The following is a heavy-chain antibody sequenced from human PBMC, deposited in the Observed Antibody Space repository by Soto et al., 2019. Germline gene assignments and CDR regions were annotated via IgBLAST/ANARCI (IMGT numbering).Heavy chain of an antibody. D-gene: IGHD2-15*01. CDR2: ISRGSSYI. CDR3: ARYCSGGSCFSAFDI. Sequence: GGSLRLSCAASGFTFSSYSMNWVRQAPGKGLEWVSSISRGSSYIYYADSVKGRFTISRDNAKNSLYLQMNSLRAEDTAVYYCARYCSGGSCFSAFDIWGQGTMVTVSS. CDR1: GFTFSSYS. V-gene: IGHV3-21*01. J-gene: IGHJ3*02.